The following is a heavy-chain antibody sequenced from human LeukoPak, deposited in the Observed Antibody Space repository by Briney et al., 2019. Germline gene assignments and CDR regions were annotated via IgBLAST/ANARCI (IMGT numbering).Heavy chain of an antibody. CDR1: GFTFSSYA. CDR3: AKDGSRIAVAGTHFFYYGMDV. CDR2: ISYDGTNK. D-gene: IGHD6-19*01. J-gene: IGHJ6*02. V-gene: IGHV3-30-3*01. Sequence: GGSLRLSCAASGFTFSSYAMHWVRQAPGKGLEWVALISYDGTNKYYADSVKGRFTFSRDNSKNTLYLQMNSLRAEDTAVYYCAKDGSRIAVAGTHFFYYGMDVWGQGTTVTVSS.